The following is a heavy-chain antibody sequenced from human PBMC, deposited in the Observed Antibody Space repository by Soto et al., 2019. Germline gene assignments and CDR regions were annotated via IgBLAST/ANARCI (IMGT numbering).Heavy chain of an antibody. CDR2: ISSDGSST. CDR3: GTGYSSSWYYTLAY. V-gene: IGHV3-74*01. D-gene: IGHD6-13*01. J-gene: IGHJ4*02. CDR1: GFTFSTYR. Sequence: GGSLRLSCAASGFTFSTYRMHWVRQVPGKGLVWVSRISSDGSSTNYADSVKGRFTISRDNAKNTLYLHMDSLRAEDTAVYYCGTGYSSSWYYTLAYWGQGILVTVSS.